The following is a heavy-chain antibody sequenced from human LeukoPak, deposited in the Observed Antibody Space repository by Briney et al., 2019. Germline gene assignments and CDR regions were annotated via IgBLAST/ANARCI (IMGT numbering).Heavy chain of an antibody. CDR3: ATHAGYSSSWSLLGYYYYYYGMDV. D-gene: IGHD6-13*01. Sequence: ASVKVSCQASGYTFTGYYMHWVRQAPGQGLEWMGWINPNSGGTNYAQKFQGRVTMTRDTSISTAYMELSRLGSDDTAVYYCATHAGYSSSWSLLGYYYYYYGMDVWGQGTTVTVSS. J-gene: IGHJ6*02. CDR1: GYTFTGYY. V-gene: IGHV1-2*02. CDR2: INPNSGGT.